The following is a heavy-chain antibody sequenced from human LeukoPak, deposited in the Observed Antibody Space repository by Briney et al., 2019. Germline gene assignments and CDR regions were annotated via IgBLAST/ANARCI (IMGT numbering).Heavy chain of an antibody. CDR1: GGSISSSNC. CDR3: AAIKITLLRGVVTHFDY. V-gene: IGHV4-4*02. CDR2: ILHSGST. Sequence: SGTLSLTCAVSGGSISSSNCWSWVRQPPGKGLEWIGEILHSGSTNYNPSLKSRVSISVDKSKNQFSLNLTSVTAADTAVYYCAAIKITLLRGVVTHFDYWGQGTLVTVSS. D-gene: IGHD3-10*01. J-gene: IGHJ4*02.